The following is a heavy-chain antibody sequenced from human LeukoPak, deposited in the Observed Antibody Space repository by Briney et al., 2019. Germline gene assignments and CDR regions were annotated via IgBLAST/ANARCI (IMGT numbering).Heavy chain of an antibody. Sequence: SETLSLTCTFSGGSISGYYWSWIRRPPGKGLEWIGHIYYSGSADYNASLKSRATMFVDTSKNEFSLTLRSVTAADTAVYYCARVVDSSGYSVLDSWGQGTLVTVSS. D-gene: IGHD3-22*01. CDR3: ARVVDSSGYSVLDS. V-gene: IGHV4-59*01. CDR1: GGSISGYY. J-gene: IGHJ4*02. CDR2: IYYSGSA.